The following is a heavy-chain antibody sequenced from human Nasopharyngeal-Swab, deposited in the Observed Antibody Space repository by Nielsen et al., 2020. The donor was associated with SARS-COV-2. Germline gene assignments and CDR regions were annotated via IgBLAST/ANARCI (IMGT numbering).Heavy chain of an antibody. J-gene: IGHJ4*02. D-gene: IGHD1-7*01. CDR3: VGNNWNYGGVGY. CDR2: IWYDGSNK. V-gene: IGHV3-33*01. CDR1: GFTFSSYG. Sequence: GESLKISCAASGFTFSSYGMHWVRQAPGKGLEWVAVIWYDGSNKYYADSVKGRFTISRDNSKNTLYLQMNSLRAEDTAVYYCVGNNWNYGGVGYWGQGTLVTVSS.